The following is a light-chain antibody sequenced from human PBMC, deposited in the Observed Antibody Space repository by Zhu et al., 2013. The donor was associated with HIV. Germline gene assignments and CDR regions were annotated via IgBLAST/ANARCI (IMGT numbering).Light chain of an antibody. J-gene: IGKJ5*01. V-gene: IGKV3-20*01. CDR1: QSIGNS. CDR2: GAS. Sequence: EIVLTQSPVTLSLSPGERATLSCRASQSIGNSLAWYQQIPGQAPRLLIYGASDRATGIPDKFSGSGSGTDFTLTVSRLEPEDFAVYYCQQYARSPITFGQGTRLETK. CDR3: QQYARSPIT.